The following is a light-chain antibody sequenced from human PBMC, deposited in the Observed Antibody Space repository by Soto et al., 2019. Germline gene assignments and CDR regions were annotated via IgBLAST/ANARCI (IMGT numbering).Light chain of an antibody. CDR1: RSLDSGQ. CDR3: QQYGGSPRT. Sequence: VLTPSPFTLSLTPGESATLSCRASRSLDSGQLAWYQQKVGRAPRLLIHDAFIRATGIPDRFSGSGSGTDFTLTIARLEPEDFAVYYCQQYGGSPRTFGQGTLLEIK. J-gene: IGKJ5*01. V-gene: IGKV3-20*01. CDR2: DAF.